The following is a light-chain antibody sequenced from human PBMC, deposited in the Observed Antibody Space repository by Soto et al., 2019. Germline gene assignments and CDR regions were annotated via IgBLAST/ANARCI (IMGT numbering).Light chain of an antibody. CDR3: QQYGSSPLT. Sequence: EIVLTQSPGTLSLSPGERATLSCRASQSFNSNYLAWYQQKPGQAPRLLIYGASSRATGIPDRFSGSGSGTDFALTISRLGHEDFAVYYCQQYGSSPLTFGQGTKVEIK. J-gene: IGKJ1*01. CDR2: GAS. CDR1: QSFNSNY. V-gene: IGKV3-20*01.